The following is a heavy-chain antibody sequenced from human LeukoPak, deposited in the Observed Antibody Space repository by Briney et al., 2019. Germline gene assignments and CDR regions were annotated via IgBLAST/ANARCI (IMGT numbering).Heavy chain of an antibody. D-gene: IGHD3-22*01. Sequence: GASVKVSCKASGGTFSSYAISWVRQAPGQGLEWMGIINPSGGSTSYAQKFQGRVTMTRDTSTSTVYMELSSLRSEDTAVYYCARDSQVHDSLGYWGQGTLVTVSS. V-gene: IGHV1-46*01. J-gene: IGHJ4*02. CDR3: ARDSQVHDSLGY. CDR2: INPSGGST. CDR1: GGTFSSYA.